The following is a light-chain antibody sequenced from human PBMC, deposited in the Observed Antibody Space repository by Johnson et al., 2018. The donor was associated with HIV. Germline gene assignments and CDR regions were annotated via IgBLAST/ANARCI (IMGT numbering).Light chain of an antibody. CDR3: GTWDNSLCTGAV. CDR2: DSD. CDR1: SSNIGNNY. Sequence: QSVLTQPPSVSAAPGQKVTIYCSGSSSNIGNNYVSWYQQLPETAPKLLIYDSDTRPSGIPDRFSGSKSGTSATLGITGLQTGDEADYYCGTWDNSLCTGAVFGTETKVTVL. J-gene: IGLJ1*01. V-gene: IGLV1-51*01.